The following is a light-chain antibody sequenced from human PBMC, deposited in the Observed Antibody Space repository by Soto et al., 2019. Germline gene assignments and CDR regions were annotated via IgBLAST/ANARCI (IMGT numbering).Light chain of an antibody. V-gene: IGKV1-33*01. CDR1: QDITNY. J-gene: IGKJ3*01. Sequence: DIQMTQSPSSLSAYVRDRVTITCQASQDITNYLHWYQQKPGKAPKLLICDASNLEPGVPSRFSGRGSGTDVTFPISSLQPEDIATYYCQQYDNLPFTFGPGTKLDI. CDR2: DAS. CDR3: QQYDNLPFT.